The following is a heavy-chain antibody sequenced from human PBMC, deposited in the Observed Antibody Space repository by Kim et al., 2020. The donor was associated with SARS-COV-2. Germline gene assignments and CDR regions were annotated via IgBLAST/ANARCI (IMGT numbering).Heavy chain of an antibody. CDR3: SRGRGGSPIV. J-gene: IGHJ4*02. CDR1: GGSISGHF. V-gene: IGHV4-4*07. Sequence: SETLSLTCTVSGGSISGHFWSWVRQSAGKGLEWIGRIYASGSTNYNPYSKSRVIMSVETSKSYLSLNLSSVTAADTAVFFCSRGRGGSPIVWGGGTSVTV. D-gene: IGHD3-10*01. CDR2: IYASGST.